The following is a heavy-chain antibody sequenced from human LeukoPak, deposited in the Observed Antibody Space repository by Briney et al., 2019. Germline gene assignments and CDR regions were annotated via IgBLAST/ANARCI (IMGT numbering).Heavy chain of an antibody. CDR3: ARDGRYDKIYYYYGMDV. J-gene: IGHJ6*02. CDR2: IIPILGIA. Sequence: SVTVSCKASGGTFSSYAISWVRQAPGQGLEWMGRIIPILGIANYAQKFQGRVTITADKSTSTAYMELSSLRSEDTAVYYCARDGRYDKIYYYYGMDVWGQGTTVTVSS. D-gene: IGHD5-12*01. CDR1: GGTFSSYA. V-gene: IGHV1-69*04.